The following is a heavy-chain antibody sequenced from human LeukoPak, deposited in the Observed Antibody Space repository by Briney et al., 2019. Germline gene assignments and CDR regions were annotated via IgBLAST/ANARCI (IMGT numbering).Heavy chain of an antibody. D-gene: IGHD3-10*01. CDR1: GYTFTSYG. V-gene: IGHV1-18*01. CDR3: ARGKGGDMTMAYNWFDP. CDR2: ISAYNGNT. Sequence: GASVKVSCKASGYTFTSYGISWVRQAPGQGLEWMGWISAYNGNTNYAQKLQGRVTMTTDTSTSTAYMELRSLRSDDTAVYYCARGKGGDMTMAYNWFDPWGQGTLVTVSS. J-gene: IGHJ5*02.